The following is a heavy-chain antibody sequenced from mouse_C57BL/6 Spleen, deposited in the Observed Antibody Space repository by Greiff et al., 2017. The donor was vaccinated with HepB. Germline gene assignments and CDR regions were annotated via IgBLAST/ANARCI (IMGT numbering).Heavy chain of an antibody. CDR2: ISSGSSTI. Sequence: EVKVVESGGGLVKPGGSLKLSCAASGFTFSDYGMHWVRQAPEKGLEWVAYISSGSSTIYYADTVKGRFTISRDNAKNTLFLQMTSLRSEDTAMYYCARTHYYGNYYFDYWGQGTTLTVSS. V-gene: IGHV5-17*01. CDR1: GFTFSDYG. D-gene: IGHD1-1*01. CDR3: ARTHYYGNYYFDY. J-gene: IGHJ2*01.